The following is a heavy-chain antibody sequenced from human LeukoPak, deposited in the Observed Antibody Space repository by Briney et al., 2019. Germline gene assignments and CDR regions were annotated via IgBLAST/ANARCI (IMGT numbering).Heavy chain of an antibody. Sequence: GGSLRLSCAASGFTFSDAWMSWGRQAPGKGLEWVGRIQSKTDGGTTDYAAPVKGRFTISRDDSENTLYLQMNSLKTEDTAVYYCTTRGIAPAGLAYWGQGTLVTVSS. CDR2: IQSKTDGGTT. D-gene: IGHD6-13*01. J-gene: IGHJ4*02. V-gene: IGHV3-15*01. CDR1: GFTFSDAW. CDR3: TTRGIAPAGLAY.